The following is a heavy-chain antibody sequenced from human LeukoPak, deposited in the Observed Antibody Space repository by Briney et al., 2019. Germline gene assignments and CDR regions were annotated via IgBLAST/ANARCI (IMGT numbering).Heavy chain of an antibody. J-gene: IGHJ4*02. CDR2: IRPDGRET. D-gene: IGHD6-19*01. CDR1: GFTFTNHW. CDR3: ATGRDITVAGPGGYFDY. V-gene: IGHV3-74*01. Sequence: GGSLRLSCAASGFTFTNHWMHWVRQAPGEGLVWVSRIRPDGRETNHADSVMGRFTISRDNAKNTLYLQMSSLGAEDTAVYYCATGRDITVAGPGGYFDYWGQGTLVTVSS.